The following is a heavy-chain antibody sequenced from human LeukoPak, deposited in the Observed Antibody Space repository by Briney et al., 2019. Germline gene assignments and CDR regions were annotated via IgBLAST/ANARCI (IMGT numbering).Heavy chain of an antibody. CDR2: IYYSGST. V-gene: IGHV4-39*01. CDR1: GGSISSSSYY. Sequence: SETLSLTCTVSGGSISSSSYYWGWIRQPPGKGLEWIGSIYYSGSTYYNPSLKSRVTISVDTSKNQFSLKLSSVTAADTAVYYCARHTTYYDYVWGSHRYNFAFDIWGQGTMVTVSS. CDR3: ARHTTYYDYVWGSHRYNFAFDI. J-gene: IGHJ3*02. D-gene: IGHD3-16*02.